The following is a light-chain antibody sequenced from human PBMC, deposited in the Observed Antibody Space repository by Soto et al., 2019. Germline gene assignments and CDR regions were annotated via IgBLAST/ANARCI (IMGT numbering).Light chain of an antibody. J-gene: IGKJ4*01. V-gene: IGKV3-15*01. CDR2: GAS. CDR1: DSVRTS. CDR3: QQRHSWPLP. Sequence: EVVLTHSPATLSVSPGERATLSCRASDSVRTSLAWYQQKPGQAPRLLIYGASTRATGIPARFSGSGSETEFTLTISSLQSEDYADYYRQQRHSWPLPCAGETKVEIK.